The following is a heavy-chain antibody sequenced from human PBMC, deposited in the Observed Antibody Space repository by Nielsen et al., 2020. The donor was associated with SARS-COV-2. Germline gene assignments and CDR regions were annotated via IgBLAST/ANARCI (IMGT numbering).Heavy chain of an antibody. CDR1: GGSISSSSYY. V-gene: IGHV4-39*01. J-gene: IGHJ4*02. Sequence: SETLSPTCTVSGGSISSSSYYWGWIRQPPGKGLEWIGSIYYSGSTYYNPSLKSRVTISVDTSKNQFSLKLSSVTAADTAVYYCARLGPIFDYWCQGTLVTVSS. CDR3: ARLGPIFDY. CDR2: IYYSGST.